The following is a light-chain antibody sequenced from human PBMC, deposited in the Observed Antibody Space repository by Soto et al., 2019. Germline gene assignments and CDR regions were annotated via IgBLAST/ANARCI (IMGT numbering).Light chain of an antibody. Sequence: QSALTQPASVSGSPGQSITISCTGTSSDVGHYDYVSWYQQHPGKVPKLIISEVTTRPSGVSDRFSGSKSGKTASLTISRLQAEDEAHYYCSSYTTAYTQVFGGGTKVTVL. J-gene: IGLJ3*02. V-gene: IGLV2-14*01. CDR2: EVT. CDR3: SSYTTAYTQV. CDR1: SSDVGHYDY.